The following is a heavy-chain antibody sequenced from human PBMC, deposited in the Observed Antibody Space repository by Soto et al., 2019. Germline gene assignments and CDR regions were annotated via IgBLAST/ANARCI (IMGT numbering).Heavy chain of an antibody. V-gene: IGHV4-4*02. J-gene: IGHJ4*02. CDR2: IYHSGST. Sequence: SETLSLTCAVSGGSISSSNWWSWVRQPPGKGLEWIGEIYHSGSTNYNPSLKSRPTISVDTSKNQFSLKLSSVTAADTAVYYCGRGGWSLDSWGPGILVTVSS. D-gene: IGHD6-19*01. CDR3: GRGGWSLDS. CDR1: GGSISSSNW.